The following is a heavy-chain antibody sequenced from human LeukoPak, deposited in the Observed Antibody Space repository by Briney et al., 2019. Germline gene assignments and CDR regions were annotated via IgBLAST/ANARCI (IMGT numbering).Heavy chain of an antibody. CDR3: ARTLLGPDDY. CDR2: INPNSGET. V-gene: IGHV1-2*02. CDR1: VAGYY. Sequence: ASVKVSCKASVAGYYMHWVRQAPGQGLEWMGWINPNSGETNYAQKFQGGVTMTRDTSISTAYMELSRLRSDDTAVYYCARTLLGPDDYWGQGTLVTVSS. J-gene: IGHJ4*02. D-gene: IGHD2-15*01.